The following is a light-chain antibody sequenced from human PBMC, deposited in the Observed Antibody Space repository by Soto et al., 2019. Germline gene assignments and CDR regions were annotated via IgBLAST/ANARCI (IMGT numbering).Light chain of an antibody. V-gene: IGLV2-11*01. CDR3: CSYAGNYNLV. CDR1: NSDVGGYDF. Sequence: QSVLTQPRSVSGSPGQSVAISCSGTNSDVGGYDFVSWYQQQPGKAPKLIIYDVTERPSGVPDRFSGSKSGNTASLTISGLQGEDEGNYYCCSYAGNYNLVFGGGTKLTVL. J-gene: IGLJ3*02. CDR2: DVT.